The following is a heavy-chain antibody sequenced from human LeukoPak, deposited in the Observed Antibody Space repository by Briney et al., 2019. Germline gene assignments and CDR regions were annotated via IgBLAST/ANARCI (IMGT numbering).Heavy chain of an antibody. CDR3: ARAASIVGATRGEWFDP. J-gene: IGHJ5*02. CDR1: GYTFTGYY. Sequence: GASVKVSCKASGYTFTGYYMHWVRQAPGQGLEWMGWINPNSGSTNYAQKFQGRVTMTRDTSISTAYMELSRLRSDDTAVYYCARAASIVGATRGEWFDPWGQGTLVTVSS. D-gene: IGHD1-26*01. CDR2: INPNSGST. V-gene: IGHV1-2*02.